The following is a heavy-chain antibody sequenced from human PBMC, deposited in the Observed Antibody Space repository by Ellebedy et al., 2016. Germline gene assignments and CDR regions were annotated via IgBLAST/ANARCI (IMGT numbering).Heavy chain of an antibody. V-gene: IGHV3-21*01. CDR3: VRDGYSTLAF. J-gene: IGHJ4*02. D-gene: IGHD5-12*01. Sequence: GGSLRLSXAASGFTFSSYNMNWVRQAPGKGLEWFSSIGPSGDSIFYSDSLKGRFTIPRDNAKNSLFLQMNSLEAEDTAVYYCVRDGYSTLAFWGQGTLVTVSS. CDR1: GFTFSSYN. CDR2: IGPSGDSI.